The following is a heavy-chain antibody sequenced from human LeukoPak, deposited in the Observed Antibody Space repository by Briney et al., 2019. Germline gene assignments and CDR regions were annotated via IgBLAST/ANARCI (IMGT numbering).Heavy chain of an antibody. CDR1: GFTFNTYG. J-gene: IGHJ6*02. Sequence: GRSLRLSCAASGFTFNTYGMHWVRQAPGKGLEWVAAISYDGSDKYYADSVKGRFTISRDNSKNTLYLQMNSLRAEDTAVYYCAREIGVVPAAMDRKPYGMDVWGQGTTVTVSS. V-gene: IGHV3-30*03. CDR2: ISYDGSDK. CDR3: AREIGVVPAAMDRKPYGMDV. D-gene: IGHD2-2*01.